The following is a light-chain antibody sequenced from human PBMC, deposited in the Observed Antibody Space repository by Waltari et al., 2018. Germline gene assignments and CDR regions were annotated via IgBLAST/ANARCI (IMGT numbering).Light chain of an antibody. CDR2: FAS. V-gene: IGKV1-9*01. J-gene: IGKJ4*01. CDR1: QGINNY. CDR3: QHLNGYPIT. Sequence: IQLTQSPSSLSASVGDRVTITCRASQGINNYLACYQQTPGEAPKPLIYFASTLERGVPSRFSGSGSGTDFTLTISSLQPEDFATYYGQHLNGYPITFGGGTKVEIK.